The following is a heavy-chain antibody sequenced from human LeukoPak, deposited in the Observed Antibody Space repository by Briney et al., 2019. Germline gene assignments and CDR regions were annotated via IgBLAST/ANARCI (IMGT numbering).Heavy chain of an antibody. CDR3: AREGGTYGPLDY. V-gene: IGHV4-59*01. J-gene: IGHJ4*02. D-gene: IGHD3-16*01. Sequence: PSEALSLTCTVSGGSINNYYWSWIRQPRGKGLEWIGYISKSGSTNYNPSLKSRVTISVDTSKNQFSLKLSSVTAADTAVYFCAREGGTYGPLDYWGQGTLVTVSS. CDR2: ISKSGST. CDR1: GGSINNYY.